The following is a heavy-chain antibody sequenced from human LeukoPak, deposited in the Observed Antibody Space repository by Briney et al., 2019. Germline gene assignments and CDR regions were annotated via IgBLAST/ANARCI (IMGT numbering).Heavy chain of an antibody. CDR2: LNYNGST. V-gene: IGHV4-34*01. Sequence: PSETLSLTCAVYGRSFSGYSWSWIRQPPGKGLEWIGELNYNGSTNYNPSLKSRVTISVDLSKNQLSLKLNSVTAADTAVYYCAGGNWFDPWGQGTRVTVSS. CDR1: GRSFSGYS. J-gene: IGHJ5*02. CDR3: AGGNWFDP.